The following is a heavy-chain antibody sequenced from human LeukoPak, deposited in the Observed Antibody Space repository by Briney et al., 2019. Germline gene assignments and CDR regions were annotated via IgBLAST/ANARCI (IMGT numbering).Heavy chain of an antibody. CDR3: ARLYYYDSSGYYYFDY. V-gene: IGHV1-2*06. D-gene: IGHD3-22*01. J-gene: IGHJ4*02. Sequence: ASVNVSCKASGYTFTGYHMHWVRQAPGQGLEWMGRINPNSGDTNYAQKFQGRVTMTRDTSISTAYMELSSLRSEDTAVYYCARLYYYDSSGYYYFDYWGQGTLVTVSS. CDR1: GYTFTGYH. CDR2: INPNSGDT.